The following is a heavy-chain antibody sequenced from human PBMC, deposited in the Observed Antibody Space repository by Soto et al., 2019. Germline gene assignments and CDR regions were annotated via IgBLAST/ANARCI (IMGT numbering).Heavy chain of an antibody. J-gene: IGHJ4*02. D-gene: IGHD1-26*01. CDR1: GFTFSSYG. V-gene: IGHV3-30*18. CDR2: ISYDGSNK. Sequence: QVQLVESGGGVVQPGRSLRLSCAASGFTFSSYGMHWVRQAPGKGLEWVAVISYDGSNKYYADSEKGRVTISRDNSKNTLYLQMNSLRADDTAVYYCAKGAYSGGYLDYWGQGTQVTVSS. CDR3: AKGAYSGGYLDY.